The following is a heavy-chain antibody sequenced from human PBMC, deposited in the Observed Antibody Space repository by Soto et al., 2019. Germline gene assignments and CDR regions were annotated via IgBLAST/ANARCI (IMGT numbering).Heavy chain of an antibody. J-gene: IGHJ4*02. CDR2: ISSSSGYT. V-gene: IGHV3-11*06. Sequence: PGGSLRLSCAASGFTFSEYYMSWIRQAPGKGLEWVSYISSSSGYTNYADSVKGRFTISRDNAKNSLYLQMNSLRAEDTAVYYCARDMVAPRRGSLMPYWGQGTLVTVSS. CDR3: ARDMVAPRRGSLMPY. CDR1: GFTFSEYY. D-gene: IGHD6-6*01.